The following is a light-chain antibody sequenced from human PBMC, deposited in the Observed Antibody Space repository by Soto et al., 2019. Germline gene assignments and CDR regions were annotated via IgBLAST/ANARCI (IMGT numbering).Light chain of an antibody. V-gene: IGKV1-12*01. CDR2: GAT. CDR3: QQSNSFPFT. J-gene: IGKJ3*01. Sequence: DIQMTPSPSSVSASVGDRVTITCRASQGIRSWLAWYQQKPGKAPKVLIHGATSLQSGVPSRFSGSGSGTEFTLTISSLQPEDFATYFCQQSNSFPFTFGPGTKVDIK. CDR1: QGIRSW.